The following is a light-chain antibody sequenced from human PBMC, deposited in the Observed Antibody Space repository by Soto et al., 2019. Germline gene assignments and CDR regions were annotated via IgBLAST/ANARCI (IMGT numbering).Light chain of an antibody. CDR3: AAWDVSLNGVV. V-gene: IGLV1-44*01. Sequence: QLVLTQPPSASGTPGQRVTISCSGGISNIGSNTVNWYQQLPGAAPKLLISTNNLRPSGVPDRFSGAKSGTSASLAISGLQSEDEAHYYCAAWDVSLNGVVFGGGTKLTVL. CDR1: ISNIGSNT. CDR2: TNN. J-gene: IGLJ2*01.